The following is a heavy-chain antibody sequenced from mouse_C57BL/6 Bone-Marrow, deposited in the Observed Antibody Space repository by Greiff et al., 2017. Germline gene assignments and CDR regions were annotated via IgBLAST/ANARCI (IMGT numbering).Heavy chain of an antibody. CDR2: INPNYGTT. V-gene: IGHV1-39*01. J-gene: IGHJ4*01. D-gene: IGHD2-4*01. CDR3: ARGYDYDYAMDY. CDR1: GYSFTDYN. Sequence: EVQLQESGPELVKPGASVKISCKASGYSFTDYNMNWVKQSNGTSLEWIGVINPNYGTTSYNKKFKGKATLTVDQSSSTAYMQLNSLTSEDSAVYYCARGYDYDYAMDYWGQGTSVTVSS.